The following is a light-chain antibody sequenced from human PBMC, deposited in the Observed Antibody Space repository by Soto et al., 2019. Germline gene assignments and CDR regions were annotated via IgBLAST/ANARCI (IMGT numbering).Light chain of an antibody. Sequence: DIQMTQSPSSLSASVGDRVTITCQASQGISSYLNWYHQKPGKAPKFLIYDASYLETGVPSRFSGSGSGTDFTFTISSLQPEDIGKYYCQQYHSLPFTFGPGTTVDIK. CDR1: QGISSY. CDR2: DAS. J-gene: IGKJ3*01. V-gene: IGKV1-33*01. CDR3: QQYHSLPFT.